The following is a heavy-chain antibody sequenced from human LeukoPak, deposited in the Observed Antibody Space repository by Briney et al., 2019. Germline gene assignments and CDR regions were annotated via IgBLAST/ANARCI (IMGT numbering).Heavy chain of an antibody. CDR2: IYYSGST. CDR1: GGSISSSSYY. CDR3: ARGYTKGYYYYMDV. D-gene: IGHD5-12*01. J-gene: IGHJ6*03. V-gene: IGHV4-39*01. Sequence: SETLSLTCTVSGGSISSSSYYWGWIRQPPGKGLEWIGSIYYSGSTYYNPSLKSRVTIFVDTSKNQFSLKLSSVTAADTAVYYCARGYTKGYYYYMDVWGKGTTVTISS.